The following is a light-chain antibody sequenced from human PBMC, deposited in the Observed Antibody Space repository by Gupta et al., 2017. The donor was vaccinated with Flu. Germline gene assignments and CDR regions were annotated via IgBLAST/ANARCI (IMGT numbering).Light chain of an antibody. J-gene: IGLJ2*01. CDR2: RDT. Sequence: GEALSKKFAEWYQKKAGQDPVMVISRDTERPSGIPERFSGSTSGTRVTLTIDGAQADDEADYCCLSADRSGTYVVCGGGTRLTVL. CDR1: ALSKKF. CDR3: LSADRSGTYVV. V-gene: IGLV3-16*01.